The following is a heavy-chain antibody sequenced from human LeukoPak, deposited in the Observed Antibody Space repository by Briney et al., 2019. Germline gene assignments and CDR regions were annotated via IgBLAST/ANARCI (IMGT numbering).Heavy chain of an antibody. CDR3: ARDSRRSLSSSRNWFDP. Sequence: PGGSLRLSCAASGFPFSRYSMNWVRQAPGKGLEWVSVIYSGGSTYYADSVKGRFTISRDNSKNTLYLQMNSLRAEDTAVYYCARDSRRSLSSSRNWFDPWGQGTLVTVSS. CDR1: GFPFSRYS. CDR2: IYSGGST. V-gene: IGHV3-66*02. J-gene: IGHJ5*02. D-gene: IGHD6-13*01.